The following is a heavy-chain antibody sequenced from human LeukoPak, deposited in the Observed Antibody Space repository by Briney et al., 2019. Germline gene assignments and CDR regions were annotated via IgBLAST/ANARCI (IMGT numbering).Heavy chain of an antibody. Sequence: SVKVSCKASGFTFTSSAMQWVRQARGQRLEWIGWIVVGSGNTNYAQKFQGRVTMTRNTSISTAYMELSSLRSEDTAVYYCARTPLYYDILTGYYGGAFDIWGQGTMVTVSS. D-gene: IGHD3-9*01. CDR2: IVVGSGNT. V-gene: IGHV1-58*02. CDR3: ARTPLYYDILTGYYGGAFDI. CDR1: GFTFTSSA. J-gene: IGHJ3*02.